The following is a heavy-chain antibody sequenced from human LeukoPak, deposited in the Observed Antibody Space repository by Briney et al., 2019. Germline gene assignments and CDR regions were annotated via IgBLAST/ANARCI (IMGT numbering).Heavy chain of an antibody. J-gene: IGHJ4*02. V-gene: IGHV4-61*01. CDR3: ARARYSSGWSLDY. Sequence: SETLSLTCTVSGGSVSSGSYYWSWIRQPPGKGLEWIGYIYYSGSTNYNPSLKSRVTISVDTSKNQFSLKLSSVTAADTAVYYCARARYSSGWSLDYWGQGTLVTVSS. D-gene: IGHD6-19*01. CDR1: GGSVSSGSYY. CDR2: IYYSGST.